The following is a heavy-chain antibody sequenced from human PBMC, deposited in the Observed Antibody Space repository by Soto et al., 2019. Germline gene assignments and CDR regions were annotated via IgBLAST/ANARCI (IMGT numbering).Heavy chain of an antibody. V-gene: IGHV4-30-4*01. CDR3: ARDRPSYGDYVPFFDHYGMDV. J-gene: IGHJ6*02. Sequence: SSETMSLTCPVSYGSISSGGYFLSCIRQPPGKGLEWIGSIYYTGNTFYGPSLESRVTRSGDTAKTQSSRRLGSVTVADTAVYYCARDRPSYGDYVPFFDHYGMDVWGQGTTVT. CDR2: IYYTGNT. CDR1: YGSISSGGYF. D-gene: IGHD4-17*01.